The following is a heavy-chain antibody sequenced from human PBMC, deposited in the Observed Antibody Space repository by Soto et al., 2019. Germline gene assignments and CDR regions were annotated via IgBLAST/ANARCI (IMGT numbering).Heavy chain of an antibody. V-gene: IGHV4-30-2*01. Sequence: PSETLSLTCAVSGGSISSGGYSWSWIRQPPGKGLEWIGYIYHSGSTYYNPSLKSRVTISVDRSKNQFSLKLSSVTAADTAVYYCARVSLLGRSYYGMDVWGQGTTVTVSS. CDR1: GGSISSGGYS. CDR3: ARVSLLGRSYYGMDV. D-gene: IGHD7-27*01. CDR2: IYHSGST. J-gene: IGHJ6*02.